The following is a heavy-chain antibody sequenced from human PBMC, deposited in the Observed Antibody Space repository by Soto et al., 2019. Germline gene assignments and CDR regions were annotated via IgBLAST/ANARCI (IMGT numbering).Heavy chain of an antibody. J-gene: IGHJ3*02. Sequence: GGSLRLSCAASGFTFSSYAMSWVRQAPGKGLEWVSAISGSGGSTYYADSVKGRFTISRDNSKNTLYLQMNSLRAEDTAVYYCAKVRGSIAALFDAFDIWGQGTMVTVSS. CDR2: ISGSGGST. D-gene: IGHD6-6*01. V-gene: IGHV3-23*01. CDR1: GFTFSSYA. CDR3: AKVRGSIAALFDAFDI.